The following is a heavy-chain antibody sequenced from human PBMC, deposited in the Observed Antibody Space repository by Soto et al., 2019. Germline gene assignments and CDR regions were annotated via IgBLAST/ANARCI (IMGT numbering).Heavy chain of an antibody. D-gene: IGHD6-13*01. J-gene: IGHJ4*02. CDR2: IYSGGST. Sequence: EVQLVESGGGLVQPGGSLRLSCAASGFTVSSNYMSWVRQAPGKGLEWVSVIYSGGSTYYADSVKGRFTISRDNSKNTLYIKMNSLRAEDTAVYYCARRRSSWYDYWGQGTLVTVSS. CDR1: GFTVSSNY. V-gene: IGHV3-66*04. CDR3: ARRRSSWYDY.